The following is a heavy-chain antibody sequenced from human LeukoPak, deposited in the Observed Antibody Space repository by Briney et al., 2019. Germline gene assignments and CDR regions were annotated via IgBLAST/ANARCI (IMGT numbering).Heavy chain of an antibody. V-gene: IGHV3-30-3*01. CDR3: ARENNWGTN. CDR2: ISYDGSEK. CDR1: GFTFRSYA. J-gene: IGHJ4*02. D-gene: IGHD7-27*01. Sequence: PGGSLRLSCAASGFTFRSYAMHWVRQAPGKGLEWVAIISYDGSEKYYADSVKGRFTISRDNPKNTLYLQMNSLRTEDTGIYYCARENNWGTNWGQGTLVTVSS.